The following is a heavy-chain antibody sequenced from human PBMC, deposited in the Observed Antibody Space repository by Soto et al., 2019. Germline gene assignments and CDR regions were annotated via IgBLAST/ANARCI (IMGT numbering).Heavy chain of an antibody. V-gene: IGHV3-7*01. CDR2: IDQDGSRA. CDR1: GFKFSNYW. D-gene: IGHD3-16*02. CDR3: ARLYVDASTVGY. Sequence: PGGSLRLSCAASGFKFSNYWMTWVRQAPGKGLEWVTNIDQDGSRAHYVDSVKGRFTVTRDNAENSVYLQMNSLKAEDTVVYYCARLYVDASTVGYWGHGTLVTVS. J-gene: IGHJ4*01.